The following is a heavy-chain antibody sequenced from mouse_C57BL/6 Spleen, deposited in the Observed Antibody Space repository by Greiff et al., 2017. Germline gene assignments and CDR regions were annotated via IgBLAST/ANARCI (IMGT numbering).Heavy chain of an antibody. CDR3: TTGDYYGL. J-gene: IGHJ3*01. D-gene: IGHD2-1*01. Sequence: EVQRVESGAELVRPGASVKLSCTASGFNIKDDYMHWVKQRPEQGLEWIGWIDPENGDTEYASKFQGKATITADTSSNTAYLQLSSLTSEDTAVYYCTTGDYYGLWGQGTLVTVSA. CDR2: IDPENGDT. V-gene: IGHV14-4*01. CDR1: GFNIKDDY.